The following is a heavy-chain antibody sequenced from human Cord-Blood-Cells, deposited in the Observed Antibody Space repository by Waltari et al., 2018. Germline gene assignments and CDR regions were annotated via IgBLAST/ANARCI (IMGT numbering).Heavy chain of an antibody. Sequence: QVQLQESGPGLVKPSENLSLTCTVSGGSISSYYWSWIRQPPGKGREWIGYIYYSGSTTYPPSLKSRVTISVDTSKNQFSLKLSSVTAANTAVYYCARAITGTTFDYWGQGTLVTVSS. CDR1: GGSISSYY. D-gene: IGHD1-7*01. J-gene: IGHJ4*02. CDR3: ARAITGTTFDY. V-gene: IGHV4-59*01. CDR2: IYYSGST.